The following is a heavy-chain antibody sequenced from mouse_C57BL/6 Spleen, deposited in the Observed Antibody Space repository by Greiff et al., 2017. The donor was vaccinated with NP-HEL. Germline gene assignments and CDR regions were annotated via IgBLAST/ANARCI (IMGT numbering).Heavy chain of an antibody. D-gene: IGHD1-1*01. Sequence: QVQLQQSGAELMKPGASVKLSCKATGYTFTGYWIEWVKQRPGHGLEWIGEILPGSGSTNYNEKFKGKATFTADTSSNTAYMQLSSLTTEDSAIYYCARHYYGSSPPEGLAYWGQGTLVTVSA. CDR3: ARHYYGSSPPEGLAY. CDR1: GYTFTGYW. J-gene: IGHJ3*01. V-gene: IGHV1-9*01. CDR2: ILPGSGST.